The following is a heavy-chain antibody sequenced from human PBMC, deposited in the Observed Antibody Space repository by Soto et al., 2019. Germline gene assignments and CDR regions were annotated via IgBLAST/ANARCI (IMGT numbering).Heavy chain of an antibody. CDR2: IYTSGSP. CDR3: ARAEGFGELTWFDP. D-gene: IGHD3-10*01. Sequence: QVQLQESGPGLVKPSETLSLTCTVSGGSISSHYWNWIRQPAGKGLEWIGRIYTSGSPNYNPSLTSRVTMSVDTSKNQFSLKLSSVTAADTAVYYCARAEGFGELTWFDPWGQGTLVTVSS. V-gene: IGHV4-4*07. CDR1: GGSISSHY. J-gene: IGHJ5*02.